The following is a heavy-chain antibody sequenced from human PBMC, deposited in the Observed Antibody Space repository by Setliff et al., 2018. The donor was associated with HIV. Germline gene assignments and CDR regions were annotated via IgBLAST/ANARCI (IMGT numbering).Heavy chain of an antibody. CDR2: ISTGTTI. CDR1: GFTFSDYH. V-gene: IGHV3-11*04. CDR3: ARDPQQWLGPNWFDP. Sequence: PGGSLRLSCAASGFTFSDYHMSWIRQAPGKGLEWISYISTGTTIFYADSVKGRFTISRDNAKNSLYLEMNSLRAEDTAVYYCARDPQQWLGPNWFDPWGQGTLVTVSS. J-gene: IGHJ5*02. D-gene: IGHD6-19*01.